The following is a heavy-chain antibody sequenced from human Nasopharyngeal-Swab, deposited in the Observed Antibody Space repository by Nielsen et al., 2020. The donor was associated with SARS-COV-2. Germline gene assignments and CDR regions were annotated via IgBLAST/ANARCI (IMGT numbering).Heavy chain of an antibody. J-gene: IGHJ4*02. D-gene: IGHD2-21*02. Sequence: GGSLRLSCAASGFTFSSYAMSWVRQAPGKGLEWVSAISGSGGSTYYADSVKGRFTISRDNSKNTLYLQMNSLRAEDTAVYYCAKDLAYCGGDCYSGFDYWGQGTLVTVFS. CDR2: ISGSGGST. CDR1: GFTFSSYA. V-gene: IGHV3-23*01. CDR3: AKDLAYCGGDCYSGFDY.